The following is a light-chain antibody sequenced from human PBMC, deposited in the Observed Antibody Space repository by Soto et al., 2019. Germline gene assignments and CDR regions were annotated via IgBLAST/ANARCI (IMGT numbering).Light chain of an antibody. CDR1: SSDVGGYNY. J-gene: IGLJ1*01. V-gene: IGLV2-14*01. Sequence: QSVLTQPASVSGSPGQSITVSCTGTSSDVGGYNYVSWYQQYPGKVPRLMIYDVTNRPSGVSNRFSGSKSGNTASLPISGLQVEDEADYYCSSYRRGSTYVFGTGTKVTVL. CDR2: DVT. CDR3: SSYRRGSTYV.